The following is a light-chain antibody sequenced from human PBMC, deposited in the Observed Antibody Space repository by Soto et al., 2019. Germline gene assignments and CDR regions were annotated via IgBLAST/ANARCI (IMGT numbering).Light chain of an antibody. J-gene: IGLJ3*02. CDR3: SSYTSTNTWV. CDR2: GNN. V-gene: IGLV1-40*01. Sequence: QSVLTQPPSVSGAPGQRVTISCTGSSSNIGAGYDVHYYQQLPGRAPKLLIYGNNNRPSGVPDRFSGSKSGTSASLAITGLRAEDEADYYCSSYTSTNTWVFGGGTQLTVL. CDR1: SSNIGAGYD.